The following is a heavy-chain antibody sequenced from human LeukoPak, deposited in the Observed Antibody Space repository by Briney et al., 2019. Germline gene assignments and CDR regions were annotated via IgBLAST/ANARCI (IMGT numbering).Heavy chain of an antibody. D-gene: IGHD3-10*01. Sequence: GASVKVSCKASGGTFSSYAISWVRQAPGQGLEWMGRIIPILGIANYAQKFQGRVTITADKSTSTAYMELSSLRSEDTAVYYCARANYGSGSYNNWFDPWGQGTLVTVSS. J-gene: IGHJ5*02. V-gene: IGHV1-69*04. CDR1: GGTFSSYA. CDR2: IIPILGIA. CDR3: ARANYGSGSYNNWFDP.